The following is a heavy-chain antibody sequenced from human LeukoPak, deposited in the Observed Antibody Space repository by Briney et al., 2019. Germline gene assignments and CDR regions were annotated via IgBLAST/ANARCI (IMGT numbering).Heavy chain of an antibody. CDR1: GGTFSSYA. CDR3: ARDYTVTPFDI. J-gene: IGHJ3*02. CDR2: IIPILGIA. D-gene: IGHD4-17*01. Sequence: GASVKVSCKASGGTFSSYAISWVRRATGQGLEWMGRIIPILGIANYAQKFQGRVTITADKSTSTAYMELSSLRSEDTAVYYCARDYTVTPFDIWGQGTMVTVSS. V-gene: IGHV1-69*04.